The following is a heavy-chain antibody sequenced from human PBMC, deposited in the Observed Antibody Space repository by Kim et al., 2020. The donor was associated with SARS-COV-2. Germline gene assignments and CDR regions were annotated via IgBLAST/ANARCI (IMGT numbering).Heavy chain of an antibody. CDR2: IYYSGST. Sequence: SETLSLTCTVSGGSISSSSYYWGWIRQPPGKGLEWIGSIYYSGSTYYNPSLKSRVTISVDTSKNQFSLKLSSVTAADTAVYYCARHNWIVGATFGYFDYWGQGTLVTVSS. CDR1: GGSISSSSYY. CDR3: ARHNWIVGATFGYFDY. D-gene: IGHD1-26*01. J-gene: IGHJ4*02. V-gene: IGHV4-39*01.